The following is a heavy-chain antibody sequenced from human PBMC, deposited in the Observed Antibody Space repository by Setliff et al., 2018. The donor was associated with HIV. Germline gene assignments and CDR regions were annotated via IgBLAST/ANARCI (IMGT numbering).Heavy chain of an antibody. CDR2: IMTGGGVT. D-gene: IGHD3-10*01. Sequence: GGSLRLSCAASGFTFNNYWMHWVRQAPGKGLVWVSRIMTGGGVTNYADSVKGRFTISRDNAKNTLYLQMNSLRAEDTAVYYCARDVIYGSGSCDYWGRGTLVTVSS. V-gene: IGHV3-74*01. J-gene: IGHJ4*02. CDR1: GFTFNNYW. CDR3: ARDVIYGSGSCDY.